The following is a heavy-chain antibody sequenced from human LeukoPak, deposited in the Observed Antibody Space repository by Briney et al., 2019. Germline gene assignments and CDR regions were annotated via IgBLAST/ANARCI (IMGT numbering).Heavy chain of an antibody. CDR2: ISGSGGST. CDR1: GFTFSSYS. Sequence: GGSLRLSCAASGFTFSSYSMNWVRQAPGKGLEWVSAISGSGGSTYYADSVKGRFTISRDNSKNTLYLQMNSLRAEDTAVYYCAKGGAYHYYDSSGLDYWGQGTLVTVSS. V-gene: IGHV3-23*01. D-gene: IGHD3-22*01. CDR3: AKGGAYHYYDSSGLDY. J-gene: IGHJ4*02.